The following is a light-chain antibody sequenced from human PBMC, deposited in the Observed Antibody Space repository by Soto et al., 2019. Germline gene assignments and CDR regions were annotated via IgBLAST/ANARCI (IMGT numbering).Light chain of an antibody. CDR2: DDS. CDR3: QQYNSFPT. J-gene: IGKJ5*01. CDR1: QSISSW. Sequence: DIQMTQSPSTLSASVGDRVTITCRASQSISSWLAWYQQKPGKAPKLLIYDDSSLESGVPSRFSGSGSGTEFTLTISSLQPDDFATYYCQQYNSFPTFGQGTRLEIK. V-gene: IGKV1-5*01.